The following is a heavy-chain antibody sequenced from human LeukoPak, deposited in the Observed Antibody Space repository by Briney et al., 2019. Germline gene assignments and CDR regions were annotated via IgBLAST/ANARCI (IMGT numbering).Heavy chain of an antibody. CDR2: IYPDDPDT. CDR3: ARGAYGSGSSYNFYGMDV. D-gene: IGHD3-10*01. Sequence: GESLKISCKGSGYRFPTSWIAWVRPMPGKGLERMGVIYPDDPDTIYNPSFEGQVTFSVDKSISTAYLQWSSLKASDTAIYDCARGAYGSGSSYNFYGMDVWGQGTPVAVSS. V-gene: IGHV5-51*01. J-gene: IGHJ6*02. CDR1: GYRFPTSW.